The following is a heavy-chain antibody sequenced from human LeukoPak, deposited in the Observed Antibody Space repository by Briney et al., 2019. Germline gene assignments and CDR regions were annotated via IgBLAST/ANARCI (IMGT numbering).Heavy chain of an antibody. D-gene: IGHD3-22*01. CDR1: GFTFSSYS. Sequence: PGGSLRLSCAASGFTFSSYSMNWARQAPGKGLEWVSSISSSRSYVYYADSVKGRFTISRDNAKNSLYLQMNSLRAEDTAVYYCARDHYYDSSGYDYWGQGTLVTVSS. V-gene: IGHV3-21*01. CDR3: ARDHYYDSSGYDY. J-gene: IGHJ4*02. CDR2: ISSSRSYV.